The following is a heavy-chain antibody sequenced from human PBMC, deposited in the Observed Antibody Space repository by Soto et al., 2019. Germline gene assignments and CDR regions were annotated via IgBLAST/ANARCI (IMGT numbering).Heavy chain of an antibody. CDR3: AATCVGCGGFNYYGMDV. Sequence: QVQLQESGPGLVKPSQTLSLTCTVSGGSISSGGYYWSWIRQHPGKGLEWIGYIYYSGSTYYNQSRKSRVTISVDTSKNQFSLKRSSGTAADTAVYYCAATCVGCGGFNYYGMDVWGQGTTGTVSS. CDR2: IYYSGST. V-gene: IGHV4-31*03. D-gene: IGHD2-21*01. J-gene: IGHJ6*02. CDR1: GGSISSGGYY.